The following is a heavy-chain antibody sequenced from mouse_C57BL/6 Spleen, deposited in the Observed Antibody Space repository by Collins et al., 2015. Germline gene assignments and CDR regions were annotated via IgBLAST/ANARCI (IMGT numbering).Heavy chain of an antibody. D-gene: IGHD2-1*01. J-gene: IGHJ1*03. CDR3: ARRGYYGNFIWYFDV. CDR1: GYTFTKYW. CDR2: INPSNGGS. V-gene: IGHV1-53*01. Sequence: QVQLQQPGTELVKPRASVKLSCKTSGYTFTKYWMNWVKQRPGQGLEWIGNINPSNGGSNYIEKFKNKATLTVDKSSSTAYMQLSSLASEDSAVYYCARRGYYGNFIWYFDVWGTGTTVTVSS.